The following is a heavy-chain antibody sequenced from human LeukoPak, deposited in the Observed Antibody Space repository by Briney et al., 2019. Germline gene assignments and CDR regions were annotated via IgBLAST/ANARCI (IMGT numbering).Heavy chain of an antibody. J-gene: IGHJ6*03. CDR2: INPSGGST. D-gene: IGHD3-10*01. CDR1: GYTFTSYY. CDR3: ASYRGSSGYYYYMDV. V-gene: IGHV1-46*01. Sequence: ASVKVSCKASGYTFTSYYMHWVRQAPGQGLEWMGIINPSGGSTSYAQKFQGRVTMTRDTSTSTVYMELSSLRSDDTAVYYCASYRGSSGYYYYMDVWGKGTTVTVSS.